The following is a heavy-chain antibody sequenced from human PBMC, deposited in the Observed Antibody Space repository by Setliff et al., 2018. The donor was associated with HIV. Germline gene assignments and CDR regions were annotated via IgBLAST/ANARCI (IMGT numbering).Heavy chain of an antibody. CDR2: IYPQDSDT. CDR1: GYGFSNHW. CDR3: ARHTIDISLLVVQDPGPFDI. V-gene: IGHV5-51*01. D-gene: IGHD3-10*01. J-gene: IGHJ3*02. Sequence: PGESLKIPCTGSGYGFSNHWIGWVRQMPGRGLEWMGIIYPQDSDTRYSPSFEGHVTISADRSRNTAYLQWTALKASDTAMYYCARHTIDISLLVVQDPGPFDIWGRGTMVTVSS.